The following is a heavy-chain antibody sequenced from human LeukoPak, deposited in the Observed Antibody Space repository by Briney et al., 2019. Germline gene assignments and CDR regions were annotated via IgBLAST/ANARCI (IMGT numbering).Heavy chain of an antibody. D-gene: IGHD3-22*01. J-gene: IGHJ4*02. CDR1: GGSISSGSNS. CDR3: ARESSGYPYYFDF. CDR2: IYSSGST. Sequence: SQTLSLTCTVSGGSISSGSNSWNWIRQPAGKDPEWIGRIYSSGSTSYNPSLKSRVTISVDTSKKQFSLTLSSVTAADTAVYYCARESSGYPYYFDFWGQGTVVTLSS. V-gene: IGHV4-61*02.